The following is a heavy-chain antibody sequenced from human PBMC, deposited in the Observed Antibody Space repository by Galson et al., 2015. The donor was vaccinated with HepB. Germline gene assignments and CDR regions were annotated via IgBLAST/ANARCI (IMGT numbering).Heavy chain of an antibody. V-gene: IGHV2-70*01. Sequence: PALVKPTQTLTLTCTFSGFSLSTSGMCVSLIRQPPGEALEWLALIDWDDDKYYSTSLKTRLTISKDTSKNQVVLTMTNMDPVDTATYYCARIVYYDSSGYYYGYGMDVWGQGTTVTVSS. CDR3: ARIVYYDSSGYYYGYGMDV. J-gene: IGHJ6*02. CDR2: IDWDDDK. CDR1: GFSLSTSGMC. D-gene: IGHD3-22*01.